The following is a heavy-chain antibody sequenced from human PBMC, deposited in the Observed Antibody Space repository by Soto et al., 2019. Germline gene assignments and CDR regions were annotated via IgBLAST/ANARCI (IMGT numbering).Heavy chain of an antibody. CDR1: GGTFSSYA. CDR3: ARERGGYNRGDFEF. D-gene: IGHD5-12*01. CDR2: IIPSFGTG. J-gene: IGHJ4*02. Sequence: QVQLVQSGAEAKRPGSSVKVSCKASGGTFSSYAISWVRQAPGQGLEWLGGIIPSFGTGNYQQNFQGRLTITADESTSTVYMELSGLTSGDTAVYYYARERGGYNRGDFEFWGQGTLVTVSS. V-gene: IGHV1-69*01.